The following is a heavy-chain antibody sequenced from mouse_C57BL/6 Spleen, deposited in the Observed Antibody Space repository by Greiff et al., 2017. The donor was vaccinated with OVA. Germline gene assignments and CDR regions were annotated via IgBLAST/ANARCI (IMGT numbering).Heavy chain of an antibody. J-gene: IGHJ1*03. CDR2: IYPRSGNT. CDR1: GYTFTSYG. Sequence: VKLQESGAELARPGASVKLSCKASGYTFTSYGISWVKQRTGQGLEWIGEIYPRSGNTYYNEKFKGKATLTADKSSSTAYMELRSLTSEDSAVYFCARKESGTEYFDVWGTGTTVTVSS. D-gene: IGHD4-1*01. CDR3: ARKESGTEYFDV. V-gene: IGHV1-81*01.